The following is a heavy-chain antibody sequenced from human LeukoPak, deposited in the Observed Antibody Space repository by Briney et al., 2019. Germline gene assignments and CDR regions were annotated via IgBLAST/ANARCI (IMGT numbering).Heavy chain of an antibody. CDR1: GGTFSSYA. V-gene: IGHV1-69*04. CDR3: ARGYSGYDGDYYDSSGYYYFDY. J-gene: IGHJ4*02. D-gene: IGHD3-22*01. Sequence: SVKVSCKASGGTFSSYAISWVRQAPGQGLEWMGRIIPIFGIANYAQKFQGRVTITADKSTSTAYMELSSLRSEDTAVYYCARGYSGYDGDYYDSSGYYYFDYWGQGTLVTVSS. CDR2: IIPIFGIA.